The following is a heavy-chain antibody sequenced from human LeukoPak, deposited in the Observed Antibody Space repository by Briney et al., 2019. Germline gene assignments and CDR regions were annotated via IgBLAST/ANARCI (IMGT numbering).Heavy chain of an antibody. CDR3: ARVLSGCETTRCELDY. D-gene: IGHD1-26*01. V-gene: IGHV3-23*01. CDR2: IGSGGGT. CDR1: GFTISNYA. J-gene: IGHJ4*02. Sequence: GGSLRLSCATSGFTISNYAMSWVRQAPGKGLEWLSTIGSGGGTYYADSVKGRVTISRDNAKNSLYLQMNSLRAEDTAVYYCARVLSGCETTRCELDYWGQGTLVTVSS.